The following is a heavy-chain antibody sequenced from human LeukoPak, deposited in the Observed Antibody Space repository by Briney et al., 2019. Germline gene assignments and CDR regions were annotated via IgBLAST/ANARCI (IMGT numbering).Heavy chain of an antibody. D-gene: IGHD2-15*01. J-gene: IGHJ6*02. V-gene: IGHV4-34*01. CDR1: GGSFSGYY. CDR2: INHSGST. CDR3: ARGNVVVAATPAYYYYGMDV. Sequence: SETLSLTCVVYGGSFSGYYWSWIRQPPGKGPEWIGEINHSGSTNYNPSLKSRVTISVDTSKNQFSLKLRSVTAADTAVYYCARGNVVVAATPAYYYYGMDVWGQGTTVTVSS.